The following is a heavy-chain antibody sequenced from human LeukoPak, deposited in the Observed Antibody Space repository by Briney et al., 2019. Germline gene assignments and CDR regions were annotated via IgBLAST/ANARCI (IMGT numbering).Heavy chain of an antibody. D-gene: IGHD6-13*01. CDR1: GFTFSDYY. J-gene: IGHJ4*02. CDR3: ARGSSWYGFDY. CDR2: ISSSGSSI. V-gene: IGHV3-11*01. Sequence: VGSLRLSCAASGFTFSDYYMSWIRQVPGKGLEWVSYISSSGSSIYYADSVKGRFTISRDNAKNSLYLQMNSLRAEDTAVYYCARGSSWYGFDYWGQGTLVTVSS.